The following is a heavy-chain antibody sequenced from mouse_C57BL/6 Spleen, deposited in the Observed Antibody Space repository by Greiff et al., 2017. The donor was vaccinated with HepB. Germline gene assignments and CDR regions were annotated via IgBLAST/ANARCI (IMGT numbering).Heavy chain of an antibody. CDR1: GFSLTSYG. J-gene: IGHJ1*03. Sequence: VQGVESGPGLVQPSQSLSITCTVSGFSLTSYGVHWVRQSPGKGLEWLGVIWSGGSTDYNAAFISRLSISKDNSKSQVFFKMNSLQADDTAIYYCARGGVYYYGSRYFDVWGTGTTVTVSS. V-gene: IGHV2-2*01. CDR2: IWSGGST. CDR3: ARGGVYYYGSRYFDV. D-gene: IGHD1-1*01.